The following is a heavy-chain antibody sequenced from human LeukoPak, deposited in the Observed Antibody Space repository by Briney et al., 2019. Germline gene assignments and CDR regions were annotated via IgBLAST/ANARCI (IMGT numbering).Heavy chain of an antibody. Sequence: ASVKVSCKASGYTFTSYDINWVRQATGQGLEWMGWMNPNSGNTDYAQKFQGRVTITRDTSINTAYMEPSSLRSEDTAVYYCASLLTYSSGWFLYWGQGTLVTVSS. J-gene: IGHJ4*02. V-gene: IGHV1-8*03. CDR3: ASLLTYSSGWFLY. D-gene: IGHD6-19*01. CDR1: GYTFTSYD. CDR2: MNPNSGNT.